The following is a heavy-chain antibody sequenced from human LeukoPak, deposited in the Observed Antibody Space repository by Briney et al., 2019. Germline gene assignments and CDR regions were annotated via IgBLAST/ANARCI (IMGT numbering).Heavy chain of an antibody. V-gene: IGHV4-61*02. CDR3: AREDYSNYWFDP. CDR2: IYTSGSTNYNPSLTSGST. Sequence: SETLSLTCTVSCGAISSGSYYWSWIRQPAGKGLEWIVRIYTSGSTNYNPSLTSGSTNYNPSLKSRVSISLDTSKNQFSLRLSSVTAADTAVYYCAREDYSNYWFDPWGKGTLVTVSS. J-gene: IGHJ5*02. D-gene: IGHD4-11*01. CDR1: CGAISSGSYY.